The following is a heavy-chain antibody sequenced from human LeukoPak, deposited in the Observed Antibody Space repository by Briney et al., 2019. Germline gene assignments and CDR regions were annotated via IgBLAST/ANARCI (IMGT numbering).Heavy chain of an antibody. CDR2: INPSGGST. D-gene: IGHD1-20*01. CDR3: ARSITGTTFDY. CDR1: GYTFTNYY. Sequence: GASVKVSCKASGYTFTNYYIHWVRQAPGQGFEWMGAINPSGGSTSYTQEFQGRATMTRDTSTSTVYMELSSLRSEDTAVYYCARSITGTTFDYWGQGTLVAVSS. J-gene: IGHJ4*02. V-gene: IGHV1-46*01.